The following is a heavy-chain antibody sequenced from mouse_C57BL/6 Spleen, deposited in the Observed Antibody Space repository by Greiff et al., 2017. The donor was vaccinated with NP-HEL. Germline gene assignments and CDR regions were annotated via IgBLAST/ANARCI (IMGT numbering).Heavy chain of an antibody. V-gene: IGHV1-69*01. J-gene: IGHJ4*01. CDR3: ARGELRAMDY. CDR1: GYTFTSYW. Sequence: QVHVKQPGAELVMPGASVKLSCKASGYTFTSYWMHWVKQRPGQGLEWIGEIDPSDSYTNYNQKFKGKSTLTVDKSSSTAYMQLSSLTSEDSAVYYCARGELRAMDYWGQGTSVTVSS. CDR2: IDPSDSYT. D-gene: IGHD1-1*01.